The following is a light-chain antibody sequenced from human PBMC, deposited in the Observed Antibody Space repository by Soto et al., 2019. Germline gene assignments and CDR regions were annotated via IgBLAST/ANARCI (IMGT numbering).Light chain of an antibody. CDR1: SSNIGTSS. V-gene: IGLV1-44*01. Sequence: QSALTQPHSASGTPGQRVTISCSGSSSNIGTSSVHWFQQLPGTAPKLLISTTNQRPSGVPERFSGSKSGTSASLAISGLQSEDEAVYYCEAWDDSLNGHVLGTGTKVTVL. J-gene: IGLJ1*01. CDR3: EAWDDSLNGHV. CDR2: TTN.